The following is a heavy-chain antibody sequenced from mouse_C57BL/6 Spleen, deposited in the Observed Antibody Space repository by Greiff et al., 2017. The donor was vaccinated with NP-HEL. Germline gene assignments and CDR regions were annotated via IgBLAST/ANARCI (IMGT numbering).Heavy chain of an antibody. CDR1: GFSINSDCY. Sequence: EVKLVESGPSLVRPSQTLSLTCTVTGFSINSDCYWIWIRQFPGNKLEYIGYTFYSGITYYNPSLEGRTYITRDTSKNQFSLKLSSVTTEDTATYYCARGGAVDYAMDYWGQGTSVTVSS. V-gene: IGHV3-3*01. J-gene: IGHJ4*01. CDR2: TFYSGIT. CDR3: ARGGAVDYAMDY.